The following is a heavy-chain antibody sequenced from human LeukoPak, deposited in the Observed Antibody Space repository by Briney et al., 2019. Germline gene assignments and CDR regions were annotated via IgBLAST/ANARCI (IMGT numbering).Heavy chain of an antibody. J-gene: IGHJ3*02. CDR2: ISSYNGNT. V-gene: IGHV1-18*01. Sequence: ASVKVSCKASGYTFTSYGISWVRQAPGQGLEWMGWISSYNGNTNYAQKLQGRFTMSTDTSTGTAYMELRSLRSDDTAVYYCARRVAVARGDAFDIGGQARLATVSS. CDR1: GYTFTSYG. CDR3: ARRVAVARGDAFDI. D-gene: IGHD6-19*01.